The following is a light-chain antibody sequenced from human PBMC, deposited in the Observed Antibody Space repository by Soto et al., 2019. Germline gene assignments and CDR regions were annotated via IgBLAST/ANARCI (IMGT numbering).Light chain of an antibody. CDR1: RGLGHA. J-gene: IGKJ1*01. CDR3: LQDINHPWT. Sequence: IQMTQSPSTLSASGGDRVTISCRASRGLGHALGWYQQKPGKPPKVLIYGASNLQSGVPPRFSGSGSGTDFTLAISSLQPEASATYYCLQDINHPWTFGQGTKVDIK. CDR2: GAS. V-gene: IGKV1-6*01.